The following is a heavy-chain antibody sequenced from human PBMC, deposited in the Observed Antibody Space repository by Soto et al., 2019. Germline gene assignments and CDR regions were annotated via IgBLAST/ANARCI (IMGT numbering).Heavy chain of an antibody. CDR2: ISYDGSNK. CDR1: GFTFSSYG. J-gene: IGHJ4*02. D-gene: IGHD1-26*01. V-gene: IGHV3-30*18. Sequence: GGSLRLSCAASGFTFSSYGMHWVRQAPGKGLEWVAVISYDGSNKYYADSVKGRFTISRDNSKNTLYLQMNSLRAEDTAVYYCAQGGTTPPIWGQGTLVTVSS. CDR3: AQGGTTPPI.